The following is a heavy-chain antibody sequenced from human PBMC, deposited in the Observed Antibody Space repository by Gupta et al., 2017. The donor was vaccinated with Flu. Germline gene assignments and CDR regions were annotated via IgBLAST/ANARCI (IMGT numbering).Heavy chain of an antibody. Sequence: APGQGLEWMGGIIPIFGTANYAQKFQGRVTITADESTSTAYMELSSLRSEDTAVYYCARSYSNYAYYYGMDVWGQGTTVTVSS. D-gene: IGHD4-4*01. CDR2: IIPIFGTA. CDR3: ARSYSNYAYYYGMDV. V-gene: IGHV1-69*01. J-gene: IGHJ6*02.